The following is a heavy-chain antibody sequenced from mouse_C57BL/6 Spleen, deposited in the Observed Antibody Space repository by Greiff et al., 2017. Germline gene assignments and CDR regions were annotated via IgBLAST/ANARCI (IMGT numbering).Heavy chain of an antibody. CDR2: INPDSSTI. CDR3: ARGSMVTTGMDY. D-gene: IGHD2-2*01. CDR1: VIDFSRYW. V-gene: IGHV4-1*01. J-gene: IGHJ4*01. Sequence: EVKLEESGGGLVQPGGSLKLSCAASVIDFSRYWMSWVRRAPGKGLEWIGEINPDSSTINYAPSLKDKFIISRDNAKNTLYLQMSKVRSEDTALYYCARGSMVTTGMDYWGQGTSVTVSS.